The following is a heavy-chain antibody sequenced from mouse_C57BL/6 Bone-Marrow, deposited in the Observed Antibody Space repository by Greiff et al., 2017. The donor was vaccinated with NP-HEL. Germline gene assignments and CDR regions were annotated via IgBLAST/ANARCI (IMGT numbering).Heavy chain of an antibody. J-gene: IGHJ4*01. CDR1: GFTFSDYG. CDR2: ISSGSSTI. Sequence: EVQLVESGGGLVKPGGSLKLSCAASGFTFSDYGMHWVRQAPEKGLEWVAYISSGSSTIYYADTVKGRFTISRDNAKNTLFLQMTSLRSEDTAMYYCARSSLPLSIYDGYYLYAMDYWGQGTSVTVSS. D-gene: IGHD2-3*01. CDR3: ARSSLPLSIYDGYYLYAMDY. V-gene: IGHV5-17*01.